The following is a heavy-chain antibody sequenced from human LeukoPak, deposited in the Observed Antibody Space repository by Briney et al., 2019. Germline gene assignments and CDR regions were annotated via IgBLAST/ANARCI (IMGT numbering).Heavy chain of an antibody. J-gene: IGHJ6*03. CDR3: ARSPRRPPFQYYYYYYMDV. V-gene: IGHV4-30-4*08. D-gene: IGHD5-24*01. CDR1: GDSISSGDYY. CDR2: IYYSGNT. Sequence: PSETLSLTCTVSGDSISSGDYYWSWIRQPPGKGLEWIGYIYYSGNTYYNPSLQSRVTISVDTSKNQFSLKLSSVTAADTAVYYCARSPRRPPFQYYYYYYMDVWGKGTTVTVSS.